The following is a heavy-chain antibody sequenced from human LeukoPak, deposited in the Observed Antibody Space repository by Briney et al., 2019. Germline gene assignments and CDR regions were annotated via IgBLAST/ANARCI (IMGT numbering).Heavy chain of an antibody. V-gene: IGHV4-34*01. CDR1: GGSFSGYY. J-gene: IGHJ4*02. Sequence: KPSETLSLTCAVYGGSFSGYYWSWIRQPPGKGLEWIGEINHSGSTNYNPSLKSRVTISVDTSKNRFSLKLSSVTAADTAVYYCARRYKSGGYYSRPPFDYWGQGTLVTVSS. CDR3: ARRYKSGGYYSRPPFDY. CDR2: INHSGST. D-gene: IGHD3-22*01.